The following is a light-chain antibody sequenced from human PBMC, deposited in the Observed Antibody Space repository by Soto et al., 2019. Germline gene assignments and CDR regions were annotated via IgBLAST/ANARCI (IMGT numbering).Light chain of an antibody. Sequence: EIVLTQSPATLSLSPGERATLSCRASQSVSSYLAWYQQKPGQAPRLLIYDASNRATGIPARFSGSGSGTVFTLTISSLAPEDFAVYYCQQRSNWLLTFGGGTKVEIK. V-gene: IGKV3-11*01. CDR3: QQRSNWLLT. J-gene: IGKJ4*01. CDR1: QSVSSY. CDR2: DAS.